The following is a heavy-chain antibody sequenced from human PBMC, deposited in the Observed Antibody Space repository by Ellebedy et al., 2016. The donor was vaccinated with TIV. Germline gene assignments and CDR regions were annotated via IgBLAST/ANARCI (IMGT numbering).Heavy chain of an antibody. CDR3: ATIESFYYGMDV. CDR1: GYTFTSYY. Sequence: AASVKVSCKASGYTFTSYYMHWVRQAPGQGLEWMGIINPNGGSTTYAQKFRGRVTMTRDPSTSTVYMELSNLRSEDTAVYYCATIESFYYGMDVWGQGTTVTVSS. CDR2: INPNGGST. V-gene: IGHV1-46*01. D-gene: IGHD2-15*01. J-gene: IGHJ6*02.